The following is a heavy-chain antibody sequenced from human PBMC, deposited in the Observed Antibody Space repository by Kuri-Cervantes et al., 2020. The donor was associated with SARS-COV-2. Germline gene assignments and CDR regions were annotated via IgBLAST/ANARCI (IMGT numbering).Heavy chain of an antibody. D-gene: IGHD3-16*02. CDR2: IYYSGST. J-gene: IGHJ6*03. CDR3: ARDKQLYSRNYYYYYMDV. CDR1: GGSISSGDYY. Sequence: SETLSLTCTVSGGSISSGDYYWSWIRQPPGKGLEWIGYIYYSGSTYYNPSLKSRVTISVDTSKNQFSLKLSSVTAAVTAVYYCARDKQLYSRNYYYYYMDVWGKGTTVTVSS. V-gene: IGHV4-30-4*08.